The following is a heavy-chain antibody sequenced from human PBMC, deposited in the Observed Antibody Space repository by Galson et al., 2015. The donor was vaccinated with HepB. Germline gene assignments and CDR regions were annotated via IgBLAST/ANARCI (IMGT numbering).Heavy chain of an antibody. D-gene: IGHD3-10*01. J-gene: IGHJ3*02. CDR2: ISWNSGSI. CDR3: AKDMFGDYYGSGSYFSDAFDI. Sequence: SLRLSCAASGFTFDDYAMHWVRQAPGKGLEWVSGISWNSGSIGYADSVKGRFTISRDNAKNSLYLQMNSLRAEDTALYYCAKDMFGDYYGSGSYFSDAFDIWGQGTMVTVSS. CDR1: GFTFDDYA. V-gene: IGHV3-9*01.